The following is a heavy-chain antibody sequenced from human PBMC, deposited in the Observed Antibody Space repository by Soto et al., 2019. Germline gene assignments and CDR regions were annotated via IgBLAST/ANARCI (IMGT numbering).Heavy chain of an antibody. D-gene: IGHD5-12*01. V-gene: IGHV3-74*03. CDR1: GFRFSSHL. CDR2: INSDATST. Sequence: GGSLRLSCAASGFRFSSHLMHWVRQPPGKGLVWVSFINSDATSTKYADSVEGRFTISRDNAKNTLYLQMNSLRADDTAVYYCARDGYNSDEFDSWGQGTLVTVSS. J-gene: IGHJ4*02. CDR3: ARDGYNSDEFDS.